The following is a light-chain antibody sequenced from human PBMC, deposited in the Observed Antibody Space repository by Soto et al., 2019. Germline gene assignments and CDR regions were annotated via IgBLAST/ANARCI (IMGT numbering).Light chain of an antibody. CDR3: KQYHSDPLT. CDR1: QSLLSSADNKNY. J-gene: IGKJ5*01. Sequence: DIVMTQSPDSLAVSLGERATIRCKSSQSLLSSADNKNYFAWFQHKPGQSHKLLIYWAYTRESGVHDRFSGSGSGTDFTLTIRSLQAEDVAVYYCKQYHSDPLTFGQGTRLEIK. V-gene: IGKV4-1*01. CDR2: WAY.